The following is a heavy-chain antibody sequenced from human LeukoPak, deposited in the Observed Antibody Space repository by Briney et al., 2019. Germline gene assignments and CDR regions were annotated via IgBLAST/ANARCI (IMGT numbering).Heavy chain of an antibody. CDR2: ISSSGSTI. D-gene: IGHD4-17*01. CDR3: ARDGPHPHDYGDYLSYYYYYYYMDV. Sequence: PGGSLRLSCAASGFTFSDYYMSWIRQAPGKGLEWVSYISSSGSTIYYADSVKGRFTISRDNAKNSLYLQMNSLRAEDTAVYYCARDGPHPHDYGDYLSYYYYYYYMDVWGKGTTVTVSS. V-gene: IGHV3-11*04. J-gene: IGHJ6*03. CDR1: GFTFSDYY.